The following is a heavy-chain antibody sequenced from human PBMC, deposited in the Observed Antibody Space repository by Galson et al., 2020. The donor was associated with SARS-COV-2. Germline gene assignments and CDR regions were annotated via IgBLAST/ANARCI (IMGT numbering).Heavy chain of an antibody. CDR2: VYDSEKT. CDR1: GGSITSDY. D-gene: IGHD3-9*01. J-gene: IGHJ4*02. CDR3: ARAVYDILTGNFDQ. Sequence: SETLSLTCTVSGGSITSDYWSWIRQSPGKELEWIGYVYDSEKTTYNPSLNSRVTISVDTSKNQFSLKLTSVTAADTAVYYCARAVYDILTGNFDQWGQGTPVTVSS. V-gene: IGHV4-59*12.